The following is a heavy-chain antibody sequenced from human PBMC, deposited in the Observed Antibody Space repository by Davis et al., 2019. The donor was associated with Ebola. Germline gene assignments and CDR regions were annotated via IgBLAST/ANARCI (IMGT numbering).Heavy chain of an antibody. D-gene: IGHD3-3*01. V-gene: IGHV4-59*12. CDR1: GGSISSYY. CDR2: IYYTGST. CDR3: ARARFLRYYYYYYGMDV. Sequence: MPSETLSLTCTVSGGSISSYYWSWIRQPPGKGLEWIGYIYYTGSTNYNPSLKSRVTISVDTSKNQFSLKLSSVTAADTAVYYCARARFLRYYYYYYGMDVWGQGTTVTVSS. J-gene: IGHJ6*02.